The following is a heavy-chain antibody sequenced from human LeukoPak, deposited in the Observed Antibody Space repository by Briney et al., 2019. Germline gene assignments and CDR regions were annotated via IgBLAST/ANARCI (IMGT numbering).Heavy chain of an antibody. J-gene: IGHJ5*02. Sequence: ASVKVSCKASGYTFTGYDINWVRQATGQGLEWMGWMNPNSGNTGYAQKFQGRVTMTRNTSISTAYMELSSLRSEDTAVYYCARVDDSSGRENWFDPWGQGTLVTVSS. CDR1: GYTFTGYD. CDR2: MNPNSGNT. D-gene: IGHD6-19*01. V-gene: IGHV1-8*01. CDR3: ARVDDSSGRENWFDP.